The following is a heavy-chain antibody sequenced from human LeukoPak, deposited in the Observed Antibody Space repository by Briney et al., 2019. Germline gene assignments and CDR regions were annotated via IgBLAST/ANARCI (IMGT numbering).Heavy chain of an antibody. D-gene: IGHD3-3*01. CDR3: ARDRPTGASRVFVVQ. CDR2: MSSGSRYI. Sequence: NPGGSLRLSCTASGFTFSAYAMTWVRQAPGKGLEWISSMSSGSRYIYYADSVRGRFTISRDNTKNSPYLVMNNLRAEDTAIYYCARDRPTGASRVFVVQWGQGTPVTVS. CDR1: GFTFSAYA. J-gene: IGHJ4*02. V-gene: IGHV3-21*06.